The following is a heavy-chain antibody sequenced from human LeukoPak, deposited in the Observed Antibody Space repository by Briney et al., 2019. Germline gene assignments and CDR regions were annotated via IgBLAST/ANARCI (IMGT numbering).Heavy chain of an antibody. CDR1: GVSISSGDW. V-gene: IGHV4-4*02. CDR2: IFHSGST. J-gene: IGHJ3*02. D-gene: IGHD1-26*01. CDR3: ASGQATTHRDAFDI. Sequence: SETLSLTCAVSGVSISSGDWWNWVRQPPGKGLEWIGEIFHSGSTNYNPSLKSRLTISVDKSKNQLSLKLSSVTAADTAVYYCASGQATTHRDAFDIWGQGTMVTVSS.